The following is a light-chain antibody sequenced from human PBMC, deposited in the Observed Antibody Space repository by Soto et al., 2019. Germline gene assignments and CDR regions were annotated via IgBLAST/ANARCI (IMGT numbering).Light chain of an antibody. CDR1: QNFGNTF. CDR3: QQYGSPPYT. J-gene: IGKJ2*01. CDR2: GAS. Sequence: EIVLTQSPGTLSLSPGERATLSCRASQNFGNTFLAWYQQKPGQAPRLLIYGASSRATGIPDRFSGSGSETDFTLTISRLEPEDFAVYYCQQYGSPPYTFGQGTKLEIK. V-gene: IGKV3-20*01.